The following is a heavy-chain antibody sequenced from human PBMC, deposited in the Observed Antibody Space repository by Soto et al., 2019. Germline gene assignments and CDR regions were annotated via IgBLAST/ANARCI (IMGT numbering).Heavy chain of an antibody. CDR3: AVDPAASCIVPFDS. CDR1: GFTFRNYW. D-gene: IGHD6-13*01. Sequence: EVQLVESGGGLVQPGGSLRLSCAASGFTFRNYWMNWVRQAPGKGLVWVSRINGDGSTIAYADSVKGRFTVSRDNAKNTVHLQMNSLRLEDTAVYYCAVDPAASCIVPFDSWGQGTLVIVS. V-gene: IGHV3-74*01. CDR2: INGDGSTI. J-gene: IGHJ4*02.